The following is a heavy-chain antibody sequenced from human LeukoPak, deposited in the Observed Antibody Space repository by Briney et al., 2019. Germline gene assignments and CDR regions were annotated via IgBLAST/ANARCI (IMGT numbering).Heavy chain of an antibody. J-gene: IGHJ4*02. Sequence: PSETLSLTCAVSGYSISSGYYLGWIRQPPGKGLEWIGSIYPSGSTYYNPSLKSRATISLDTSQNQFSLTLSSVTTPATAVVYEARSKYHLLSEGDYWGQGTLVTVSS. CDR1: GYSISSGYY. CDR2: IYPSGST. CDR3: ARSKYHLLSEGDY. V-gene: IGHV4-38-2*01. D-gene: IGHD2-2*01.